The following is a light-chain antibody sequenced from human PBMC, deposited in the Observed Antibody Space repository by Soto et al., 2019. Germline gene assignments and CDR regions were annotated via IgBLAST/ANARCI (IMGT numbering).Light chain of an antibody. CDR1: QSVSSSY. J-gene: IGKJ1*01. Sequence: ILLTQSPGTLSLSPGERATLSCRASQSVSSSYLAWYQQKPGQAPRLLIYGASSRATGMPDRFSGSGSGTDFTLAISRLECEDCAVYYCQQDGSSPRTFGQGPKVEIK. CDR2: GAS. V-gene: IGKV3-20*01. CDR3: QQDGSSPRT.